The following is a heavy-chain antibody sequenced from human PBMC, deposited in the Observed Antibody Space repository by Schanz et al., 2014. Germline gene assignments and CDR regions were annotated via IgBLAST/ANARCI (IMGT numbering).Heavy chain of an antibody. J-gene: IGHJ5*02. CDR1: GGSVSSGGDY. Sequence: QVQLQESGPGLVKPSQTLSLTCTVSGGSVSSGGDYWSWIRQHPGKGLEWIGFISYSGSTYYNPSIKSRVTISRDTSKNQFSLKLSSVTAADTAVYYCAREPLSGYNWFDPWGQGSLVNVSS. CDR3: AREPLSGYNWFDP. CDR2: ISYSGST. V-gene: IGHV4-31*03. D-gene: IGHD6-25*01.